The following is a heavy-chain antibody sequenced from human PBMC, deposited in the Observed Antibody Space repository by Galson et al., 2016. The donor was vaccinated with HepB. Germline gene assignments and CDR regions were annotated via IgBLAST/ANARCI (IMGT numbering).Heavy chain of an antibody. CDR3: AHRICSGGSCYFDY. CDR2: IYWDADK. Sequence: PALVKPTQTLTLTCTFSGFSLSTSGVGVGWIRQPPGKALEWLALIYWDADKRYSPYLKSRLTITKDTSKNQVVLTMTNMDPVDTATYYCAHRICSGGSCYFDYWGQGTLVTVSS. D-gene: IGHD2-15*01. V-gene: IGHV2-5*02. J-gene: IGHJ4*02. CDR1: GFSLSTSGVG.